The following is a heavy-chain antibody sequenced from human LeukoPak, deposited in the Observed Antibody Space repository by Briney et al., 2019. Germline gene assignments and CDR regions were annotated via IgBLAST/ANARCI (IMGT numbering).Heavy chain of an antibody. D-gene: IGHD7-27*01. CDR3: ARDFLDWGYYYYMDV. V-gene: IGHV3-11*01. CDR1: GFTFSDYY. Sequence: PGGSLRLSCAASGFTFSDYYMSWIRQAPGKGLEWVSYISSSGSTIYYADSVKGRFTISRDNAKNSLYLQMNSLRAEDTAVYYCARDFLDWGYYYYMDVWGKGTTVTVSS. CDR2: ISSSGSTI. J-gene: IGHJ6*03.